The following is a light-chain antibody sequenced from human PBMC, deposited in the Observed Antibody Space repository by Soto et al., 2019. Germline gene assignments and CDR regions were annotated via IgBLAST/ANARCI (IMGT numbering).Light chain of an antibody. Sequence: DIQMTQSPSTLSASVGDRVTITCRASQSISSWLAWYQQKPGKAPKLLIYKASSLESGVPSRFSGSGSGTEFTLTISSLQPDDFATYYCKEYKSYSPFGQGTKLEIK. CDR2: KAS. V-gene: IGKV1-5*03. CDR1: QSISSW. J-gene: IGKJ2*01. CDR3: KEYKSYSP.